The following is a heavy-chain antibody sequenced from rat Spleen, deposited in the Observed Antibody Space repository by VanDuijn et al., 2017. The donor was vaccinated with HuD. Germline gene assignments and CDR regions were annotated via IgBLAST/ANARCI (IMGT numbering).Heavy chain of an antibody. CDR2: SSFDGANA. V-gene: IGHV5-25*01. CDR3: ARHGYTTDYLNWFAY. Sequence: EVQLVESGGGLMQPGGSMKLSCATSGFTFSNYYMAWVRQAPTKGLEWVASSSFDGANAYYRDSVKGRFTISRDNAKNIQYLQMDSLRSEDTATYYCARHGYTTDYLNWFAYWGQGTLVTVSS. J-gene: IGHJ3*01. D-gene: IGHD1-6*01. CDR1: GFTFSNYY.